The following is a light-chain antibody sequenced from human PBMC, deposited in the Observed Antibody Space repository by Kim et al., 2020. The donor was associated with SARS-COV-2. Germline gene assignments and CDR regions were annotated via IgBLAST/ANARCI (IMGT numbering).Light chain of an antibody. J-gene: IGLJ2*01. CDR3: QAWDTSSVV. CDR2: QDT. CDR1: KLGNKY. Sequence: SVSPGQTASITCSGDKLGNKYASWYQQKPGQSPLLVIYQDTKRPSGIPERFSGSNSGDTATLTISGTQAMDEADYYCQAWDTSSVVFGGGTKVTVL. V-gene: IGLV3-1*01.